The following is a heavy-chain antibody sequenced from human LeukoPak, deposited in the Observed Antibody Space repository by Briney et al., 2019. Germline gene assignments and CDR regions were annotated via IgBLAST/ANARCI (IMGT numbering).Heavy chain of an antibody. Sequence: SETLSLTCTVSGGSISSYYWSWIRQPPGKGLEWIGYIYYSGRTKCDPSLKSRVTVSVDTSKNQFSLKLSSVTAADTAVYYCARHFFVGAEDAFDIWGQGTMVTVSS. CDR3: ARHFFVGAEDAFDI. CDR2: IYYSGRT. J-gene: IGHJ3*02. D-gene: IGHD2/OR15-2a*01. V-gene: IGHV4-59*08. CDR1: GGSISSYY.